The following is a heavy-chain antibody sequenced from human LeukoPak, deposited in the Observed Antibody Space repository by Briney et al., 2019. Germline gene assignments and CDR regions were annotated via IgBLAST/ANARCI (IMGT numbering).Heavy chain of an antibody. J-gene: IGHJ4*02. D-gene: IGHD2-2*01. CDR1: GYTLTELS. CDR2: FDPEDGET. CDR3: ATALRTSCCYFDY. V-gene: IGHV1-24*01. Sequence: ASVKVSCKVSGYTLTELSMHWVPQAPGKGLWWMGGFDPEDGETIYAQKFQGRVTMAEDTSTDTAYMELSSLRSEDTAVYYCATALRTSCCYFDYWGQGTLVTVSS.